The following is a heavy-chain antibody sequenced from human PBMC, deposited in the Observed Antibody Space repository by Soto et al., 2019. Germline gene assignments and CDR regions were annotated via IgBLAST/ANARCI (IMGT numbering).Heavy chain of an antibody. CDR3: ARGGYCSSTSCYRAGSGNKAPFDP. V-gene: IGHV1-18*04. CDR2: ISAYNGNT. Sequence: ASVKVSCKASGYTFTSYGISWVRQAPGQGLEWMGWISAYNGNTNYAQKLQGRVTMTTDTSTSTAYMELRSLRSDDTAVYYCARGGYCSSTSCYRAGSGNKAPFDPWGQGTLVTVSS. CDR1: GYTFTSYG. D-gene: IGHD2-2*01. J-gene: IGHJ5*02.